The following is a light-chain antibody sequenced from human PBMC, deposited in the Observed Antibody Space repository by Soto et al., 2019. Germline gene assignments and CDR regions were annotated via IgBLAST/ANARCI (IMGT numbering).Light chain of an antibody. V-gene: IGKV1-5*03. J-gene: IGKJ2*01. CDR2: KAS. CDR1: QSISRW. CDR3: QQYNDSFRYT. Sequence: DIQMTQSPSTLSASVGDRVTITCRASQSISRWLAWYQQKPGKAPKVLMYKASTLESGVPSRFSGSRSGTEFTLTVSSLQPDDSATYYCQQYNDSFRYTFGQGTKVDIK.